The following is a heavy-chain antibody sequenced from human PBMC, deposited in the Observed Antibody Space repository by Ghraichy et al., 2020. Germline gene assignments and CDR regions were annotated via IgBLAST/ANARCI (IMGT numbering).Heavy chain of an antibody. Sequence: GGSLRLSCAASGFTFSVYAMNWVRQAPGKGLDWVSSIGSRGSNVYYADSVKGRFTISRDNAKNSLYLQMNSLTAEDTAVYYCAREESGEWFDPWGQGTLVTVSS. J-gene: IGHJ5*02. CDR1: GFTFSVYA. CDR3: AREESGEWFDP. D-gene: IGHD4-17*01. CDR2: IGSRGSNV. V-gene: IGHV3-21*01.